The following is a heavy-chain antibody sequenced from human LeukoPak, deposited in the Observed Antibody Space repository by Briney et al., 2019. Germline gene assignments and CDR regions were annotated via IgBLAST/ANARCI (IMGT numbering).Heavy chain of an antibody. V-gene: IGHV3-7*01. J-gene: IGHJ4*02. CDR2: IKQDGSEK. CDR3: ARIGYSSSSFDY. CDR1: GFRFSNYW. Sequence: GGSLRLSCAASGFRFSNYWMSWVRQAPGKGLEWVANIKQDGSEKDYVDSMKDRFTISRDNAKNSVYLQVDSLRVEDTAVYYCARIGYSSSSFDYWGQGTLVTVSS. D-gene: IGHD6-13*01.